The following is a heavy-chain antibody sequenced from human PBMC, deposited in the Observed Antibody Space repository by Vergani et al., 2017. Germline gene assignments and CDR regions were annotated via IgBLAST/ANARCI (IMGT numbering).Heavy chain of an antibody. CDR1: GFTFDDYG. J-gene: IGHJ3*01. V-gene: IGHV3-20*04. CDR2: MNWNGGST. D-gene: IGHD2-2*01. CDR3: AREYCSTSGRAFYF. Sequence: EVQLVESGGGLVRPGGSLRLSCAASGFTFDDYGMSWVRQAPGKGVEWVSGMNWNGGSTGNADSVKGRFTISRDNAKNSLYLQMDSLRAEETAVYYCAREYCSTSGRAFYFWGQGTKVPVSS.